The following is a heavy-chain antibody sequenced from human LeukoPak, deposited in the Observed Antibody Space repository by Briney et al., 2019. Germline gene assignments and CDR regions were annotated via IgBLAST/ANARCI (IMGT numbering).Heavy chain of an antibody. Sequence: GGSLRLSCAASGFTFSSYAMSWVRQAPGKGLEWVSAISGSGGSTYYADSVKGRFTISRDNSKNTLYLQMNSLRAEDTAVYYCAILSPPQYGSSWYHYWGQGTLVTVSS. CDR1: GFTFSSYA. CDR2: ISGSGGST. D-gene: IGHD6-13*01. J-gene: IGHJ4*02. V-gene: IGHV3-23*01. CDR3: AILSPPQYGSSWYHY.